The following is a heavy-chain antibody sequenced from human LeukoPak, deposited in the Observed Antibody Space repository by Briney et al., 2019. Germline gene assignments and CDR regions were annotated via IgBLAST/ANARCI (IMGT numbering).Heavy chain of an antibody. V-gene: IGHV3-53*01. CDR1: GFTVSSNY. CDR3: ARVGYSYGWGEYYFDY. J-gene: IGHJ4*02. Sequence: PGGSLRLSCAASGFTVSSNYMSWVRQAPGKGLEWVSVIYSGGSTYYADSVKGRFTISRDNSKNTLYLQMNSLRAEDTAVYYCARVGYSYGWGEYYFDYWGQGTLVTVSS. D-gene: IGHD5-18*01. CDR2: IYSGGST.